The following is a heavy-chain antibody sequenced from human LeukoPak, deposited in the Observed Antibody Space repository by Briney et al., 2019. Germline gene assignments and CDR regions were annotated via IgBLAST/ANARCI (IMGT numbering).Heavy chain of an antibody. J-gene: IGHJ4*02. CDR1: GFMFSNYA. CDR2: VSGSGGNT. V-gene: IGHV3-23*01. Sequence: PGGSLRLSCTASGFMFSNYAMSWVRQAPGKGLDWVSGVSGSGGNTYYAESVKGRFTISRDNSKNTVNLQMNSLGAEDTAIYYCAKEYYDSSGYYLFDYWGQGTLVTVSS. CDR3: AKEYYDSSGYYLFDY. D-gene: IGHD3-22*01.